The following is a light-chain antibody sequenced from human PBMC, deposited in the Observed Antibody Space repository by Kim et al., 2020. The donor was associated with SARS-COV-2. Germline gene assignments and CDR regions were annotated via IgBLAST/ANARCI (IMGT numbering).Light chain of an antibody. CDR1: QSVSSGF. J-gene: IGKJ2*01. V-gene: IGKV3-20*01. CDR2: GAT. Sequence: LSPGERATLSCRASQSVSSGFLAWYQQKPGQSPRLLIYGATSRATGIPDRFSGSGSGTDFTLTISRLEPEDFAVYYCQQYGSSPYTFGQGTKLEI. CDR3: QQYGSSPYT.